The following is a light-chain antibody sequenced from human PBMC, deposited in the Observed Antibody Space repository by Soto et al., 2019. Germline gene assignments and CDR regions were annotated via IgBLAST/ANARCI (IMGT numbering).Light chain of an antibody. Sequence: EIVLTQSPGTLSLSPWERATLSCRASQSVRSMYLAWYQQKPGQAPRLLIYGASSRATGIPDRFSGSGSGTDFTLTISRLEPEDFAVYYCHYYDDSPPFPFGPGTKVDIK. J-gene: IGKJ3*01. CDR1: QSVRSMY. CDR3: HYYDDSPPFP. V-gene: IGKV3-20*01. CDR2: GAS.